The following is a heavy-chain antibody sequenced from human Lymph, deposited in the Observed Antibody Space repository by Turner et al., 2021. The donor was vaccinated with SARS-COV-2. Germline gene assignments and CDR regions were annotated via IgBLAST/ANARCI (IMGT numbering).Heavy chain of an antibody. V-gene: IGHV1-69*01. CDR1: GGTFSSYA. J-gene: IGHJ3*02. CDR2: IIPMFGTA. Sequence: QVQLVQSGAEVKKPGSSVKVSCRASGGTFSSYAISWVRQAPGQGLEWMGGIIPMFGTANYAQKFQGRVTITADESTNTAYMELSSLRSEDTAVYYCVRDTAVASTLGAFDIWGQGTMVTVSS. D-gene: IGHD6-19*01. CDR3: VRDTAVASTLGAFDI.